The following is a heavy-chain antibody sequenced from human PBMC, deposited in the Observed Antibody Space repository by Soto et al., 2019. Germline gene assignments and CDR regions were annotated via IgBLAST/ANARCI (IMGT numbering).Heavy chain of an antibody. CDR2: INPSGGST. CDR3: ARETGTTSPRYYYYYGMDV. V-gene: IGHV1-46*01. D-gene: IGHD1-7*01. CDR1: GYTFTSYY. Sequence: ASVKVSCKASGYTFTSYYMHWVRQAPGQGLEWMGIINPSGGSTSYAQKFQGRVTMTRDTSTSTAYMELRSLRSDDTAVYYCARETGTTSPRYYYYYGMDVWGQGTTVTVSS. J-gene: IGHJ6*02.